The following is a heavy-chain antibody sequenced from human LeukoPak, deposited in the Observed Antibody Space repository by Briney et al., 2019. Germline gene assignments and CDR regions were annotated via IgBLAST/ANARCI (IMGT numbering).Heavy chain of an antibody. CDR3: VRGSRGHYYVTFDW. CDR1: GDSVSSNSAT. Sequence: SQTLSLTCAISGDSVSSNSATWNWIRQSPSRGLEWLGRMYYRFQWYSDYAPSVKSRIDIKADPSKDQFSLQLKSVTPEDTAVYYCVRGSRGHYYVTFDWWGQGTLVTVSS. CDR2: MYYRFQWYS. J-gene: IGHJ4*02. D-gene: IGHD1-26*01. V-gene: IGHV6-1*01.